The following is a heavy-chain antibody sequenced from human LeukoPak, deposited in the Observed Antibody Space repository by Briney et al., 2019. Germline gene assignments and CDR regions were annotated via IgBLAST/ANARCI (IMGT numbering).Heavy chain of an antibody. CDR3: ARADGDRDGYNFWFDP. V-gene: IGHV6-1*01. D-gene: IGHD5-24*01. CDR2: TYYRSKWYN. Sequence: SQTLSLTCAISGDSVSRNSAAWNWIRQSPSRGLEWLGRTYYRSKWYNDYAVSVESRITINPDTSKNQFSLQLNSVTPEDTPVYYCARADGDRDGYNFWFDPWGQGTLVTVSS. CDR1: GDSVSRNSAA. J-gene: IGHJ5*02.